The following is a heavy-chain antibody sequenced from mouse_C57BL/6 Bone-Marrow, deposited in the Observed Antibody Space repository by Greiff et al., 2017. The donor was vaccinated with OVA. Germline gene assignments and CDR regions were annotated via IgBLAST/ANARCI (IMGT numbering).Heavy chain of an antibody. J-gene: IGHJ4*01. CDR3: ARGANYYGSSYAMDY. CDR1: GYSITSGYY. D-gene: IGHD1-1*01. CDR2: ISYDGSN. Sequence: EVQLQQSGPGLVKPSQSLSLTCSVTGYSITSGYYWNWIRQFPGNKLEWMGYISYDGSNNYNPSLKNRISITRDTSKNQFFLKLNSVTTEDTATYYCARGANYYGSSYAMDYWGQGTSVTVSS. V-gene: IGHV3-6*01.